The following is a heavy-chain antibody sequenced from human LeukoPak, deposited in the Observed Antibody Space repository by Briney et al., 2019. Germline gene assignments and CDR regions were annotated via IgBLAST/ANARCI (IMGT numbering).Heavy chain of an antibody. J-gene: IGHJ5*02. D-gene: IGHD2-15*01. CDR2: INHSGST. CDR3: ARGGYCSGGSCQRYPT. CDR1: GGSFSGYY. V-gene: IGHV4-34*01. Sequence: SETLSLTCAVYGGSFSGYYWSWIRQPPGKGLEWIGEINHSGSTNYNPSLKSRVTISVDTSKNQFSLKLSSVTAADTAVYYCARGGYCSGGSCQRYPTWGQGTLVTVSS.